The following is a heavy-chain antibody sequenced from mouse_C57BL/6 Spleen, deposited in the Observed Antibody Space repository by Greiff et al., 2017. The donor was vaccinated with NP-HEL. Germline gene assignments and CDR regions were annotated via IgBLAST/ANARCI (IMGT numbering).Heavy chain of an antibody. Sequence: QVQLQQSGAELVKPGASVKLSCKASGYTFTSYWMHWVKQRPGQGLEWIGMIHPNSGSTNYNEKFKSKATLTVDKSSSTAYIQLSSLTSEDSAVYYCARFDYEAWFAYWGQGTLVTVSA. CDR1: GYTFTSYW. CDR2: IHPNSGST. V-gene: IGHV1-64*01. J-gene: IGHJ3*01. CDR3: ARFDYEAWFAY. D-gene: IGHD2-4*01.